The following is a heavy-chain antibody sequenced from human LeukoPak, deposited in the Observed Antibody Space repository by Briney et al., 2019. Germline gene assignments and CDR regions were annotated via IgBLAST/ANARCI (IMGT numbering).Heavy chain of an antibody. CDR2: ISSSSSYI. CDR1: GFTFSSYS. Sequence: GGSLRLSCAASGFTFSSYSMNWVRQAPGKGLEWVSSISSSSSYIYYTDSVKGRFTLSRDNAKKSLYLQMNSLRADDTAVYYCARDRRLQLWSPAGFDYWGQGTLVTASS. CDR3: ARDRRLQLWSPAGFDY. J-gene: IGHJ4*02. V-gene: IGHV3-21*01. D-gene: IGHD5-18*01.